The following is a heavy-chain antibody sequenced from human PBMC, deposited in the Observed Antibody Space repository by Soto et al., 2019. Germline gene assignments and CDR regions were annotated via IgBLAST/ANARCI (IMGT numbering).Heavy chain of an antibody. CDR1: GGSISNHY. D-gene: IGHD2-21*02. CDR3: TRDNWYSEY. J-gene: IGHJ4*02. CDR2: IYYNGNT. Sequence: QVQLQESGPGLVKPSETLSLTCTVSGGSISNHYWSWIRQPPGKGLEWIGYIYYNGNTNYNPSLKCRVTMSVDTSKNQISLKLSSVTVADTAVYYCTRDNWYSEYWGQGTLVTVSS. V-gene: IGHV4-59*11.